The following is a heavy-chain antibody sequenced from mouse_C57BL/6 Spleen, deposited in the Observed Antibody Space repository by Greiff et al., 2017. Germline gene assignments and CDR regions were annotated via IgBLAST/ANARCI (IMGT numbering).Heavy chain of an antibody. J-gene: IGHJ3*01. D-gene: IGHD4-1*02. CDR3: ASSQLGGFAY. V-gene: IGHV7-3*01. Sequence: EVQLVESGGGLVQPGGSLSLSCAASGFTFTDYYMSWVRQPPGKALEWLGFIRNKANGYTTEYSASVKGRFTISRDNSQSILYLQMNALRAEDTATYYCASSQLGGFAYWGQGTLVTVSA. CDR2: IRNKANGYTT. CDR1: GFTFTDYY.